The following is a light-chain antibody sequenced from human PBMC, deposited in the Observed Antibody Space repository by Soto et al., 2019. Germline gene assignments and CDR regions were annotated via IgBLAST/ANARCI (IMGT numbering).Light chain of an antibody. CDR1: SSDVGGYNY. CDR3: SSYTSSSTYG. CDR2: EVS. Sequence: QSALTQPASVSGSPGQSITISCTGTSSDVGGYNYVSWYQQHPGKAPKLMIYEVSNRPSGVSNRFSGSKSGNTASLTISGLQAEDEAYYYCSSYTSSSTYGFGTGTKLTVL. V-gene: IGLV2-14*01. J-gene: IGLJ1*01.